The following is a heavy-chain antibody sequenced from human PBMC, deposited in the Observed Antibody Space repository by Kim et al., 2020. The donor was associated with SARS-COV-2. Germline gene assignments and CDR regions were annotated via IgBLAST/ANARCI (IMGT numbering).Heavy chain of an antibody. CDR1: GFTFSSYN. V-gene: IGHV3-21*01. CDR2: ISGTSSFI. D-gene: IGHD3-22*01. CDR3: ASARDQGYYDTRGYYPDAFDI. Sequence: GGSLRLSCATSGFTFSSYNMNWVRQAPGKGLEWVSSISGTSSFIYYADSVEGRFTISRDNAKNSLYLQMNSPRAEDTAVYYCASARDQGYYDTRGYYPDAFDIWGQGTMVTVS. J-gene: IGHJ3*02.